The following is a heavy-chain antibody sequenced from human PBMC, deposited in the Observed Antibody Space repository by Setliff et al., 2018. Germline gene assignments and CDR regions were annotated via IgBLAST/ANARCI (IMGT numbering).Heavy chain of an antibody. V-gene: IGHV3-48*03. J-gene: IGHJ6*02. Sequence: GGSLRLSCAASGFTFSSYAMNWVRQGPGKGLEWVSYISSSGSIYYANSVKGRFTISRDNAQNSLHLQMDSLRAEDTAVYYCAKDGGMGMVKGYYYGLDAWGLGTSVTVS. CDR1: GFTFSSYA. CDR3: AKDGGMGMVKGYYYGLDA. D-gene: IGHD5-18*01. CDR2: ISSSGSI.